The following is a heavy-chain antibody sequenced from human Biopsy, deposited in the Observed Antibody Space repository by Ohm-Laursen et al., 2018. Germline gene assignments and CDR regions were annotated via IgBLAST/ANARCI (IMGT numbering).Heavy chain of an antibody. Sequence: GTLSLTWSVSGYSISTAYYWAWIRQPPGKRLEWIASIYHIGSTNYNPSLKSRVSISVDTSKNQFSLRLTSVTAADTAVYYCARVGRAAPFDSWGQGTLVTVSS. CDR1: GYSISTAYY. CDR3: ARVGRAAPFDS. CDR2: IYHIGST. J-gene: IGHJ4*02. V-gene: IGHV4-38-2*02. D-gene: IGHD6-13*01.